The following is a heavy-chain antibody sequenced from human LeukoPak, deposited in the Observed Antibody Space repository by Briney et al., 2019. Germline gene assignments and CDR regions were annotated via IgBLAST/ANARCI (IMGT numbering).Heavy chain of an antibody. J-gene: IGHJ2*01. D-gene: IGHD4-23*01. CDR1: GGSISSGGYY. CDR2: IYHSGST. Sequence: PSETLSLTCTVSGGSISSGGYYWSWIRQPPGKGLEWIGYIYHSGSTYYNPSLKSRVTISVDTSKNQFSLKLSSVTAADTAVYYCAREVTSSYGGGGPPRYFDLWGRGTLVTVSS. V-gene: IGHV4-30-2*01. CDR3: AREVTSSYGGGGPPRYFDL.